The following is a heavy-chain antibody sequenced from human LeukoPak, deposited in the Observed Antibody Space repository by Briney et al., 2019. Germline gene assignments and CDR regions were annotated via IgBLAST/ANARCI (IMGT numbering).Heavy chain of an antibody. CDR3: ATYVRGDFDY. Sequence: GGSLRLSCATSGFTFSSYAMSWVRQAPGKGLEWVSTVSGGGGSTWYADSVKGRFAISRDNSKNTLYLQMNSLRAEDTAVYYCATYVRGDFDYWGQGTLVTVSS. J-gene: IGHJ4*02. V-gene: IGHV3-23*01. CDR1: GFTFSSYA. D-gene: IGHD3-10*02. CDR2: VSGGGGST.